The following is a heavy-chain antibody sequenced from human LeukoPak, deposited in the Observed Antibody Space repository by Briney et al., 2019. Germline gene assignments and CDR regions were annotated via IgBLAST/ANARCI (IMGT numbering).Heavy chain of an antibody. CDR3: ARDVYLSYDILTGSPFDY. Sequence: PGGSLRLSGAASGFTFSSYSMNWVRQAPGKGLEWVSSISSSSSYIYYADSVKGRFTISRDNAKNSLYLQMNGLRAEDTAVYYCARDVYLSYDILTGSPFDYWGQGTLVTVSS. J-gene: IGHJ4*02. CDR2: ISSSSSYI. D-gene: IGHD3-9*01. V-gene: IGHV3-21*01. CDR1: GFTFSSYS.